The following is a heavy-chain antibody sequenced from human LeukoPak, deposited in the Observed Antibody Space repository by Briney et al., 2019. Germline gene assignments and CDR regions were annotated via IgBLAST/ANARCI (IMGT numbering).Heavy chain of an antibody. J-gene: IGHJ6*03. CDR2: IIPIFGTA. CDR1: GGTFSSYA. V-gene: IGHV1-69*15. Sequence: SSVKVSCKASGGTFSSYAISWVRQAPGQGLEWMGRIIPIFGTANYAQKFQGRVTITADESTSTAYMELSSLRSEDTAVYYCARGPYDFWSGYPLPYYYYYMDVWGKGTTVTVSS. CDR3: ARGPYDFWSGYPLPYYYYYMDV. D-gene: IGHD3-3*01.